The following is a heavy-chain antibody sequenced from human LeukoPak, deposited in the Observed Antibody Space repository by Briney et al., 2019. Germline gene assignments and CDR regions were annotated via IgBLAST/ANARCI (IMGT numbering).Heavy chain of an antibody. CDR2: INIGGTNT. J-gene: IGHJ5*02. Sequence: GGSLRLSCAASGFTFNDYYMSWIRQAPGKGLERLSYINIGGTNTHYADSVKGRFTISRDNAKKSLYLEMNNLRAEDTAVYYCATDGAGFDTWGQGVLVTVSS. V-gene: IGHV3-11*01. CDR1: GFTFNDYY. CDR3: ATDGAGFDT.